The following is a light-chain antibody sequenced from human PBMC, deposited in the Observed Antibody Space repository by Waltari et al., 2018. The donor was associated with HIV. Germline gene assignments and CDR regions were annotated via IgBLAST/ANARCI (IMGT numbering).Light chain of an antibody. CDR1: SRDVGLYHL. Sequence: QSALTQPASVSVSPGQSITIPCTATSRDVGLYHLVSWYQQYPGKAPKLMIYEGSKRPSGVSNRFSGSKSGNTASLTISGLQTEDEADYYCCSYAGSFVVFGGGTKLTVL. CDR2: EGS. V-gene: IGLV2-23*01. J-gene: IGLJ2*01. CDR3: CSYAGSFVV.